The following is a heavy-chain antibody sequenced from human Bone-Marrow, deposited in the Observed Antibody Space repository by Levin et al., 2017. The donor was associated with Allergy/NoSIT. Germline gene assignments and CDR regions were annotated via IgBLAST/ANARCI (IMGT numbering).Heavy chain of an antibody. CDR2: ISGTGGTT. CDR3: AKDKADISWSAVFDY. Sequence: TGGSLRLSCAASGFTFSSYHLSWVRQAPGKGLEWVSGISGTGGTTYYADSAKGRFTISRDNSKKMLYLQMNSLRAEDTAVYYCAKDKADISWSAVFDYWGPGTPVTVSS. V-gene: IGHV3-23*01. CDR1: GFTFSSYH. D-gene: IGHD5-12*01. J-gene: IGHJ4*02.